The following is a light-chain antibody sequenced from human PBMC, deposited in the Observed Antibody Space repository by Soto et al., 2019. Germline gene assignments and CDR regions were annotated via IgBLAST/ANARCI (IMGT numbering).Light chain of an antibody. CDR3: QQLNNYPRT. Sequence: IQLTQSPSSLSASVGDRVTITCRASQGISSYLAWYQQKPGKAPKLLIYAASNLQSGVPSRFSGSGSGTDFILTINSLQPEDFETYYCQQLNNYPRTFGHGTKVDIK. CDR2: AAS. CDR1: QGISSY. V-gene: IGKV1-9*01. J-gene: IGKJ3*01.